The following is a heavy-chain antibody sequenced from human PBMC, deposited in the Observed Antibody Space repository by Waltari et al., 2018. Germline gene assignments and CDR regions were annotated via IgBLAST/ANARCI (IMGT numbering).Heavy chain of an antibody. Sequence: QVQLQESGPGLVKPSETPSLTCTVSGYSITSGYNWAWIRQPPGKGLEWIGSIYHSGTTFYNPSLKSRVAISVDTSKNQFSLKLSSVTAADTAVYYCARDYYYGSTGYYGLFDYWGQGTLVTVSS. V-gene: IGHV4-38-2*02. CDR2: IYHSGTT. J-gene: IGHJ4*02. CDR1: GYSITSGYN. CDR3: ARDYYYGSTGYYGLFDY. D-gene: IGHD3-22*01.